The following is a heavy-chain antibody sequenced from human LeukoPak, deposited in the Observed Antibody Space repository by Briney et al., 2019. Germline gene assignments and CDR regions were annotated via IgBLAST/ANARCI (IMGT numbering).Heavy chain of an antibody. CDR3: ARGLGYCTSTTCLLPFDY. D-gene: IGHD2-2*01. CDR1: GFTVSSNY. V-gene: IGHV3-53*01. Sequence: PGGSLRLSCAASGFTVSSNYMSWVRQAPGKGLKGVSGIYSGGSTYYADSVKGRFTISRDNSKNTLYLQMNSLRAEDTAMYYCARGLGYCTSTTCLLPFDYWGQGTLVTVSS. CDR2: IYSGGST. J-gene: IGHJ4*02.